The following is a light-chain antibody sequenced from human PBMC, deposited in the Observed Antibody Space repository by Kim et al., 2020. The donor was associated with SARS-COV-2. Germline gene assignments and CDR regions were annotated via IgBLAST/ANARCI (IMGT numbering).Light chain of an antibody. CDR2: DAY. V-gene: IGKV3-20*01. J-gene: IGKJ1*01. CDR3: QQYGRLPWT. CDR1: QTVSSRS. Sequence: EIVLTQSPDTLSLSPGERATLSCRASQTVSSRSVNWYQQKPGQAPRLLIYDAYRRATGVPDRFRGSGSGTDFTLTISRLEPEDFAVYHCQQYGRLPWTFGQGTKVDIK.